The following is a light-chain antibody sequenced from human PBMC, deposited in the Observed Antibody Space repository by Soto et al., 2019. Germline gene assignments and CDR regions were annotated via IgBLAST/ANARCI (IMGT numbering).Light chain of an antibody. V-gene: IGKV3-11*01. J-gene: IGKJ5*01. CDR1: QSVSSY. Sequence: EIVLTQSPATLSLSAGDRATLSCMSSQSVSSYLAWYQQKPGQAPRLLIYEASNRATGIPARFSGSGSGTDFTLPISSLEPEDFAVYYCQQRSNWPPITFGQGTRLEIK. CDR2: EAS. CDR3: QQRSNWPPIT.